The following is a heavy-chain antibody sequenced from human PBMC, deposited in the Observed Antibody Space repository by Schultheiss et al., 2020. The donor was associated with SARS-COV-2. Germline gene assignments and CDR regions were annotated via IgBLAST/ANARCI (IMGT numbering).Heavy chain of an antibody. Sequence: LRLSCTVSGGSISSGGYYWSWIRQPAGKGLEWIGRIYTSGSTYYNPSLKSRVTISVDTSKNQFSLKLSSVTAADTAVYYCASTFGYSSGWYSYWGQGTLVTVSS. V-gene: IGHV4-61*02. CDR3: ASTFGYSSGWYSY. D-gene: IGHD6-19*01. CDR2: IYTSGST. CDR1: GGSISSGGYY. J-gene: IGHJ4*02.